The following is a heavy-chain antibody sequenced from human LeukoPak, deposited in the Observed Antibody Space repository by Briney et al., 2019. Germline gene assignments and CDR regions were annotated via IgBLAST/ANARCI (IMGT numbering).Heavy chain of an antibody. CDR3: ARDPHGGGLGDGFDI. V-gene: IGHV4-30-4*01. CDR2: IYYTGST. D-gene: IGHD3-16*01. Sequence: PSQTLSLTCTVSGGSITSGDYYWSWIRQPPGKGLEWIGYIYYTGSTYYNPSLKSRVTISVDTSKDQFSLKLGSVTAADTAVYYCARDPHGGGLGDGFDIWGQGTMVTVSS. J-gene: IGHJ3*02. CDR1: GGSITSGDYY.